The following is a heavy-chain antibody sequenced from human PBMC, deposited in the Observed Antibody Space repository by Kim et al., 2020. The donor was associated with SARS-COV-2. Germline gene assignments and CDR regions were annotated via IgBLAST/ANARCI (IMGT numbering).Heavy chain of an antibody. D-gene: IGHD6-6*01. V-gene: IGHV3-11*01. CDR3: ARDRIAARFKNPFYP. J-gene: IGHJ5*02. Sequence: GGSLRLSCAASGFTFSDYYMSWIRQAPGKGLEWVSYISSSGSTIYYADSVKGRFTISRDNAKNSLYLQMNSLRAEDTAVYYCARDRIAARFKNPFYPWGQGTLVTVSS. CDR1: GFTFSDYY. CDR2: ISSSGSTI.